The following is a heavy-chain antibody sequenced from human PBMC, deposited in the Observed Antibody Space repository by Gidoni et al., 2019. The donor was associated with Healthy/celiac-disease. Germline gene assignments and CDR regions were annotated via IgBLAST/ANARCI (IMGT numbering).Heavy chain of an antibody. Sequence: EVQLVESGGGLVQPGGSLRLSCAASGFTFSSYWMSWVRQAPGKGLEWVANIKQDGSEKYYVDSVKGRFTISRDNAKNALYLQMNSLRAEDTAVYYCASAERFLGWLSYDYWGQGTLVTVSS. CDR2: IKQDGSEK. CDR1: GFTFSSYW. CDR3: ASAERFLGWLSYDY. V-gene: IGHV3-7*03. D-gene: IGHD3-3*01. J-gene: IGHJ4*02.